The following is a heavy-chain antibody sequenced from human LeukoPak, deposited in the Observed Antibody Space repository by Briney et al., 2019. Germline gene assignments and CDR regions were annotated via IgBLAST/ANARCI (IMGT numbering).Heavy chain of an antibody. CDR2: IYTSGSTNYNP. Sequence: SETLSLTGTVSGGSISSYYWNWIRQPPGKGLEWIGYIYTSGSTNYNPNYNPSLRSRVTISVDTSKNQFSLKLSSVTAADTAVYYCARGYDWDRFDYWGQGTLVTVSS. CDR3: ARGYDWDRFDY. D-gene: IGHD3-16*01. V-gene: IGHV4-4*09. J-gene: IGHJ4*02. CDR1: GGSISSYY.